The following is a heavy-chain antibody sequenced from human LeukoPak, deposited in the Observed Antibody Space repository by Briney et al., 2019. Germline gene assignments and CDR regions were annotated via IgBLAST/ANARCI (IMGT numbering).Heavy chain of an antibody. D-gene: IGHD3-3*01. Sequence: SETLSLTCTVSGGSISSSSYCWGWIRQPPGKGLEWIGSIYYSGSTYYNPSLKSRVTISVDTSKNQFSLKLSSVTAADTAVYYCASHGYLEWSRNWFDPWGQGTLVTVSS. CDR2: IYYSGST. V-gene: IGHV4-39*01. CDR3: ASHGYLEWSRNWFDP. J-gene: IGHJ5*02. CDR1: GGSISSSSYC.